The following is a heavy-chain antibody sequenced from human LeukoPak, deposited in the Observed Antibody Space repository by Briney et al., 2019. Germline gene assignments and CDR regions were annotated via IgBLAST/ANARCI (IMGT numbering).Heavy chain of an antibody. V-gene: IGHV3-30*02. CDR1: GFPFSSYD. Sequence: GGSLRLSCAASGFPFSSYDMHWVRQAPGKGLEWVAFIRYDGSNKYYADSVKGRFTISRDNSKNTLYLQMNSLKTEDTAVYYCTTHGDYVWNYWGQGTLVTVSS. CDR3: TTHGDYVWNY. CDR2: IRYDGSNK. J-gene: IGHJ4*02. D-gene: IGHD4-17*01.